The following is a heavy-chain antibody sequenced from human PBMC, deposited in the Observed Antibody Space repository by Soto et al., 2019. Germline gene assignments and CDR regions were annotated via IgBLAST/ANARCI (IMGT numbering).Heavy chain of an antibody. V-gene: IGHV1-3*01. CDR1: GYTFTSYA. CDR3: ASGYRGGMDV. J-gene: IGHJ6*02. CDR2: INAGNGNT. Sequence: VSVKVSCKASGYTFTSYAMHWLRQAPGQGLEWMEWINAGNGNTKYSQKFQGRVTITRDTSASTAYMELSSLRSEDAAVYYCASGYRGGMDVWGQGTTVTVSS. D-gene: IGHD5-18*01.